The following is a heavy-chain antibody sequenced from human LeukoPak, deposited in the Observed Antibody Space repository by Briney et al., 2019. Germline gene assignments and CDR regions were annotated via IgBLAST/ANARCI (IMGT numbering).Heavy chain of an antibody. D-gene: IGHD3-22*01. CDR2: IYYSGST. Sequence: SETLSLTCTVSGGSISSSSYYWGWIRHPPGEGLEWIGSIYYSGSTYYNPSLKSRVTISVDTSKNQFSLKLSSVTAADTAVYYCARFVRYYYDSSGYYDAFDIWGQGTMVTVSS. CDR3: ARFVRYYYDSSGYYDAFDI. J-gene: IGHJ3*02. CDR1: GGSISSSSYY. V-gene: IGHV4-39*01.